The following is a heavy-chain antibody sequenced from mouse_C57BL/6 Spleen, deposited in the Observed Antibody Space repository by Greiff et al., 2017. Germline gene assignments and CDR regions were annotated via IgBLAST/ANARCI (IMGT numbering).Heavy chain of an antibody. CDR2: IYPGSGST. D-gene: IGHD2-2*01. J-gene: IGHJ2*01. CDR1: GYTFTSYW. Sequence: QVQLQQPGAELVKPGASVKMSCKASGYTFTSYWITWVKQRPGQGLEWIGDIYPGSGSTNYNEKFKSKATLTVDTSSSTAYMQLSSLTSEDSAVYYCAREVIYYGYDVYFDYWGQGTTLTVSS. CDR3: AREVIYYGYDVYFDY. V-gene: IGHV1-55*01.